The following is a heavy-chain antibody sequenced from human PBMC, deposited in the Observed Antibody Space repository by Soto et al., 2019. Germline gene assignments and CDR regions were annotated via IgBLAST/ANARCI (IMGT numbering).Heavy chain of an antibody. Sequence: QVQLQESGPGLVKPSQTLSLTCTVSGGSISSGGTGSYWTWIRQLPGQGLEWIGYIYYTGNTYYNPSLKGRPTISIDPSENQFSLNMTSVTAADTAVYFCASGHDAYKVRYWGQGTLVTVSS. J-gene: IGHJ4*02. D-gene: IGHD1-1*01. V-gene: IGHV4-31*03. CDR2: IYYTGNT. CDR1: GGSISSGGTGSY. CDR3: ASGHDAYKVRY.